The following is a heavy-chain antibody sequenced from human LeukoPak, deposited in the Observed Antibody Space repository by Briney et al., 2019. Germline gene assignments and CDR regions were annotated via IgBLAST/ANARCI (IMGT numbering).Heavy chain of an antibody. CDR3: AKGEVVRGVVLNWFDP. CDR1: GFTFSSYG. D-gene: IGHD3-10*01. CDR2: IRYDGSNK. Sequence: GGSLRPSCAASGFTFSSYGMHWVRQAPGKGLEWVAFIRYDGSNKYYADSVKGRFTISRDNSKNTLYLQMNSLRAEDTAVYYCAKGEVVRGVVLNWFDPRGQGTLVTVSS. V-gene: IGHV3-30*02. J-gene: IGHJ5*02.